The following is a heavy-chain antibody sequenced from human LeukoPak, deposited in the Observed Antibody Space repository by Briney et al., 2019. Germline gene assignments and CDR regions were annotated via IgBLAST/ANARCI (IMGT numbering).Heavy chain of an antibody. CDR3: ARANYGGFYNDAFDI. V-gene: IGHV4-4*07. Sequence: SETLSLTCTVSGDSISGYHWSWIRQPAGKGLEWIGRIYASGTTIYNPSPKSRVTMSLDTSKNQFSLKLNSVTAADTAMYYCARANYGGFYNDAFDIWGQGTMVTVSS. CDR2: IYASGTT. CDR1: GDSISGYH. J-gene: IGHJ3*02. D-gene: IGHD4-23*01.